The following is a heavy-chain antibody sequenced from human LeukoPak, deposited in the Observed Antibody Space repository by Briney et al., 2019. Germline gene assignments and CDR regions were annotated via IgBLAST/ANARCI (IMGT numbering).Heavy chain of an antibody. J-gene: IGHJ5*02. CDR2: MYHSGST. V-gene: IGHV4-34*01. CDR1: GWSFSGYY. D-gene: IGHD3-10*01. Sequence: PSETLSLICAVYGWSFSGYYWSWIRQPPGKGLEWIGEMYHSGSTNYNPSLKSRVTIPVDTSKNHFSLERRSVTAADTAAYYCARGPYGLGSYYRWFDPWGQGTLVTVFS. CDR3: ARGPYGLGSYYRWFDP.